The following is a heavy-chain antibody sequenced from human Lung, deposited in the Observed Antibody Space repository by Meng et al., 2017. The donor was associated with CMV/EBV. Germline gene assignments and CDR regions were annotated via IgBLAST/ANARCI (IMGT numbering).Heavy chain of an antibody. J-gene: IGHJ5*02. D-gene: IGHD3-22*01. CDR3: AGSYYDSTGRRPHWFDP. V-gene: IGHV3-21*01. CDR2: ISRNSVYI. CDR1: GFTFSDYN. Sequence: SCAASGFTFSDYNMNWVRQAPGKGLEWVSSISRNSVYIYYADSVKGRLTISRDNAKNALYLQMNSLRAEDTAVYYCAGSYYDSTGRRPHWFDPWXQGTLVTVSS.